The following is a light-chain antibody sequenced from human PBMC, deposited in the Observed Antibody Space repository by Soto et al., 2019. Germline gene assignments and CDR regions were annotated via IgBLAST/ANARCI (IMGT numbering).Light chain of an antibody. V-gene: IGLV2-14*01. Sequence: QSALTQPASVSGSPGQSITISCTGTSSDVGGYDYVSWYQQHPGKAPKLMIFEVSDRPSGVSNRFSGSKSGNTASLTISGLQAEVVADYYCSSYSGSNTLVVFGGGTKVTVL. CDR1: SSDVGGYDY. CDR3: SSYSGSNTLVV. CDR2: EVS. J-gene: IGLJ2*01.